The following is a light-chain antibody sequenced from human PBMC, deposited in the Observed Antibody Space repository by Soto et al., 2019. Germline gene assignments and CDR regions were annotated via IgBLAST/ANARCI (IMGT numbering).Light chain of an antibody. J-gene: IGKJ2*01. CDR2: GAS. CDR1: QSINYW. V-gene: IGKV1-5*01. CDR3: QQYDGH. Sequence: DIQVTQSPSTLSASVGDSVTITCRASQSINYWLAWYQQKPGKAPRLLIYGASSLQSGVPSRFGGSGSETEFTLTVSSLKTDDFATYYCQQYDGHFVQGNKLEVK.